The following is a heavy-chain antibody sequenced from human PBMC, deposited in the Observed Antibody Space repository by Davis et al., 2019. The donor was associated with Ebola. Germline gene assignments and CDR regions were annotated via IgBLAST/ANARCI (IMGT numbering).Heavy chain of an antibody. CDR1: AGSISSSIYY. CDR3: ASQYYYDSSGYYYGRFDP. Sequence: SETLSLTCTVSAGSISSSIYYWGWIRQPPGKGLEWIGAIYYSGSTYYNPSLKSRVTISVDTPKNQLSLKLSSVTAADTAMYYCASQYYYDSSGYYYGRFDPWGQGTLVTVSS. J-gene: IGHJ5*02. V-gene: IGHV4-39*01. CDR2: IYYSGST. D-gene: IGHD3-22*01.